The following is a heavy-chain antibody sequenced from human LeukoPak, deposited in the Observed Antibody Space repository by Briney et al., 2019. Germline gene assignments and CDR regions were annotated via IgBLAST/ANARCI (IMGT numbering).Heavy chain of an antibody. CDR1: GFTFTDYY. Sequence: PGGSLRLSCTASGFTFTDYYMNWIRQAPGKGLEWVSSISTSATTVYYSDSVRGRFTISRDNSKNTLYLQMNSLRAEDTAVYYCARADCSGGSCRNDYWGQGTLVTVSS. D-gene: IGHD2-15*01. CDR3: ARADCSGGSCRNDY. CDR2: ISTSATTV. J-gene: IGHJ4*02. V-gene: IGHV3-11*04.